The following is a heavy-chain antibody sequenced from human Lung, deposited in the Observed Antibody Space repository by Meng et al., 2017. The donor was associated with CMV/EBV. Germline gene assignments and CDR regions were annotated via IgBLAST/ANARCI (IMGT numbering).Heavy chain of an antibody. Sequence: VCGGAGGGGNWWSWVRQAPGKRLDWVGGIDHSGTTNFNPSLKSRVAMSMARSKNQLCLKLNSVTAADTAVYYCARVGTMADMFFDSWGQGTLVTVSS. CDR2: IDHSGTT. V-gene: IGHV4-4*02. J-gene: IGHJ4*02. D-gene: IGHD3-10*02. CDR3: ARVGTMADMFFDS. CDR1: GGAGGGGNW.